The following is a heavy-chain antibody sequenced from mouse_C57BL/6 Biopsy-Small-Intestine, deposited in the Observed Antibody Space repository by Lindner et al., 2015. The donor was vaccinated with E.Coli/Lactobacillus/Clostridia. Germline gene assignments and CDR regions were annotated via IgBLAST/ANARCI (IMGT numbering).Heavy chain of an antibody. D-gene: IGHD1-1*01. CDR2: INPGSGGT. CDR3: ARNYGSSWRVDY. V-gene: IGHV1-54*01. CDR1: GYAFTNYL. Sequence: VQLQESGAELVRPETSVKVSCKASGYAFTNYLIEWIKQRPGQGLELIGVINPGSGGTNYNEKFKDKATLTADKSSSTAFMQLSSLTSEDSAVYFCARNYGSSWRVDYWGQGTTLTVSS. J-gene: IGHJ2*01.